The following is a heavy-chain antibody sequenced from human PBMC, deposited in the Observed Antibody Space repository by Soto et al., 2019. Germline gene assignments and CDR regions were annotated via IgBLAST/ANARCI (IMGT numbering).Heavy chain of an antibody. V-gene: IGHV4-59*01. CDR2: IYYSGST. D-gene: IGHD2-2*01. J-gene: IGHJ6*02. CDR1: GGSISSYY. CDR3: ARACSSTSCYSPTTRMEV. Sequence: SETLSLTCTVSGGSISSYYWSWIRQPPGKGLEWIGYIYYSGSTNYNPSLKSRVTISVDTSKNHFSLKLSSVTAADTAVYYCARACSSTSCYSPTTRMEVWGQGTTVTVSS.